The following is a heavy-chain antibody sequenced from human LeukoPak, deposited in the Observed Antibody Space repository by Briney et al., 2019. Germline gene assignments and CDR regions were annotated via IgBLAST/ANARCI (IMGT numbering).Heavy chain of an antibody. V-gene: IGHV3-30-3*01. D-gene: IGHD1-26*01. CDR1: GFTFSSYA. CDR3: ARDLTSGSLFDY. J-gene: IGHJ4*02. CDR2: ISCDGSNK. Sequence: GGSLRLSCAASGFTFSSYAMHWVRQAPGKGLEWVAVISCDGSNKYYADSVKGRFTISRDNSKNTLYLQMNSLRAEDTAVYYCARDLTSGSLFDYWGQGTLVTVSS.